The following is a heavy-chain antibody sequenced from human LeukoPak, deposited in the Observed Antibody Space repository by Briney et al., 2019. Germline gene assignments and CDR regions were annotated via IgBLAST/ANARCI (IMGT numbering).Heavy chain of an antibody. Sequence: GGSLRLSCAASGFTFSSYAMSWVRQAPGKGLEWVSGISGSGGDTYYADSVKGRFTISRDNSKNTLYLQMNSLRAEDTAVYYCAKLPLATTWYWYYYMDAWGKGTAVTVSS. J-gene: IGHJ6*03. CDR2: ISGSGGDT. CDR3: AKLPLATTWYWYYYMDA. CDR1: GFTFSSYA. D-gene: IGHD2-8*02. V-gene: IGHV3-23*01.